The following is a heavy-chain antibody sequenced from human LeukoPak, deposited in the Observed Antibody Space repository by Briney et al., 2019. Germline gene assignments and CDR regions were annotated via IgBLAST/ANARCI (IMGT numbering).Heavy chain of an antibody. V-gene: IGHV1-18*01. J-gene: IGHJ4*02. D-gene: IGHD5-24*01. CDR3: ARDRDGYNGGDY. Sequence: ASVKVSCKASGYTFTSFGISWVRQAPGQGLEWVGWISGYNGNTNYAQRLQGRVTMTTDTSTSTAYMDLRSLRSDDTAVYYCARDRDGYNGGDYWGQGTLVTVSS. CDR2: ISGYNGNT. CDR1: GYTFTSFG.